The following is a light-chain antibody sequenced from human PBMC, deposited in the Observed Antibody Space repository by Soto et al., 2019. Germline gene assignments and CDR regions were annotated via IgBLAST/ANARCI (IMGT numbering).Light chain of an antibody. CDR1: QSLLNSNGYNY. CDR3: MQRLQTPFT. V-gene: IGKV2-28*01. J-gene: IGKJ3*01. CDR2: LGS. Sequence: DVVMTQSPLSLPVTPGEPASISCRSSQSLLNSNGYNYLDWYLQKPGQSPHLLIYLGSNRASGVHERFSGSGSGTDFTLKISRVETEDVGVYYCMQRLQTPFTFGPGTKVDIK.